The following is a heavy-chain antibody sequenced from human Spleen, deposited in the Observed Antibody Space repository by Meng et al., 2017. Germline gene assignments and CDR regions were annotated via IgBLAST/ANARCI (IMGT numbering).Heavy chain of an antibody. V-gene: IGHV5-51*01. CDR2: IWPSDSET. J-gene: IGHJ4*02. CDR1: GYSFTSYW. Sequence: GGSLRLSCKGSGYSFTSYWIGWVRQMPGKGLEWMGIIWPSDSETTYSPSFRGQVTMSADRSISTAYLQWSSLKASDTAIYFCARMYFFDNTVYPTPDSWGQGTLVTVSS. D-gene: IGHD3-22*01. CDR3: ARMYFFDNTVYPTPDS.